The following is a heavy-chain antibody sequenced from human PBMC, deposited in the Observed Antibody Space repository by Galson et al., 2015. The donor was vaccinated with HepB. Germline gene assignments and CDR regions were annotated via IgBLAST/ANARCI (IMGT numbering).Heavy chain of an antibody. D-gene: IGHD3/OR15-3a*01. J-gene: IGHJ6*02. Sequence: SLRLSCAASGFTFSSYGIHWVRQAPGKGLEWVAVIWSDGSNKYYADSAKGRFTISRDNAKNTLYLQMNSLRAEDTAVYSCARARTGYYYGMDVWGQGTTVTVSS. CDR2: IWSDGSNK. CDR3: ARARTGYYYGMDV. V-gene: IGHV3-33*01. CDR1: GFTFSSYG.